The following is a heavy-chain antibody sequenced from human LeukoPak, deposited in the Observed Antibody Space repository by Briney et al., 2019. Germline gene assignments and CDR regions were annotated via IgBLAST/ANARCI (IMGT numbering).Heavy chain of an antibody. CDR1: GYAFTDYY. CDR2: ISPNTGAT. Sequence: ASVKVSCKASGYAFTDYYSHWVRQAPGQGLEWMGWISPNTGATKYSQKFEGRVTMTRDASISTAYMELSRLRSDDTAVYYCARNRHDSSSYFYDAFDIWGQGTMVTVSS. J-gene: IGHJ3*02. V-gene: IGHV1-2*02. CDR3: ARNRHDSSSYFYDAFDI. D-gene: IGHD3-22*01.